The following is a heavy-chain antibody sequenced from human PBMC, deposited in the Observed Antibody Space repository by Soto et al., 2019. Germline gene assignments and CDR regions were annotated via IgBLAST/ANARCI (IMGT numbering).Heavy chain of an antibody. D-gene: IGHD1-26*01. Sequence: PGGSLRLSCAASGFTFSSYAMGWFRQSPGGGLEWVSAISGSGGNTYYPDSVKGRFTISRDNSESTLYLQMNSLRAEDTALYYCAKVPNSGSYFYFDYWGLGTLVTVSS. J-gene: IGHJ4*02. CDR1: GFTFSSYA. CDR2: ISGSGGNT. V-gene: IGHV3-23*01. CDR3: AKVPNSGSYFYFDY.